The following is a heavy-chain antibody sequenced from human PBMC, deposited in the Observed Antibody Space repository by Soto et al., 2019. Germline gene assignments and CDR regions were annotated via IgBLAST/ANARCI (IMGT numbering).Heavy chain of an antibody. CDR1: GGTFSSYA. V-gene: IGHV1-69*12. Sequence: VQLVQSGAEVKKPGSSVKVSCKSSGGTFSSYAISWVRQAPGQGLEWMGGIIPIFGTANYAQKFQGRVTIPADESTSTAYMELSSLRSEHTAVYYFGRHVPAAGYYYGMDVWGQGTTVSVSS. CDR3: GRHVPAAGYYYGMDV. J-gene: IGHJ6*02. D-gene: IGHD2-2*01. CDR2: IIPIFGTA.